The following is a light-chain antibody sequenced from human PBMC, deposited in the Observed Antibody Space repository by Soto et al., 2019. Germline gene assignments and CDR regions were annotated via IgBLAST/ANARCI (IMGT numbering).Light chain of an antibody. CDR3: QQRYNWPGT. Sequence: EIVLTHSPGTLSLSPWERATLSCRASQSVSSSYLAWYQQKPGQAPRLLIYGASSRATGIPDRFSGSGSETDFTLTISSLEPEDSAVYYCQQRYNWPGTFGHGTKVDIK. CDR2: GAS. J-gene: IGKJ1*01. V-gene: IGKV3D-20*02. CDR1: QSVSSSY.